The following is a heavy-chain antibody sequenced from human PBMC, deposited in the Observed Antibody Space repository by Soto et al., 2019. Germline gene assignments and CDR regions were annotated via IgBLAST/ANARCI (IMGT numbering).Heavy chain of an antibody. CDR1: GFTFSSYS. CDR3: VRIGYCSSTSCLGFDP. CDR2: ISSSSSYI. Sequence: EVQLVESGGGLVKPGGSLRLSCAASGFTFSSYSMNWVRQAPGKGLEWVSSISSSSSYIYYADSVKGRFTISRDNAKNSLYLQMNSLRAEDTAVYYCVRIGYCSSTSCLGFDPWGQGTLVTVSS. V-gene: IGHV3-21*01. D-gene: IGHD2-2*03. J-gene: IGHJ5*02.